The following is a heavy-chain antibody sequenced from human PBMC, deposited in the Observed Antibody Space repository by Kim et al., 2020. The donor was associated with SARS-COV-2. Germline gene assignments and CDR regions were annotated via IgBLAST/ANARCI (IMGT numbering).Heavy chain of an antibody. Sequence: KGRFTISRDNSKNTLYLQMNSLRAEDTAVYYCARDPITMVRGVPSNWFDPWGQGTLVTVSS. V-gene: IGHV3-30*01. D-gene: IGHD3-10*01. J-gene: IGHJ5*02. CDR3: ARDPITMVRGVPSNWFDP.